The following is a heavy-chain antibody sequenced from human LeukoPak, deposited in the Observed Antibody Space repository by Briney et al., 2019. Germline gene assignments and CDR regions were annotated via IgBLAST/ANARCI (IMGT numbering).Heavy chain of an antibody. CDR1: GGSISSSSYY. J-gene: IGHJ4*02. CDR2: IYYSGST. Sequence: PSETLSLTCTVSGGSISSSSYYWGWIRQPPGKGLEWIGSIYYSGSTYYNPSLKSRVTISVDTSKNQFSLKLSSVTAADTAVYYCARGFASYSSSWYGEVTEGYFDYWGQGTLVTVSS. D-gene: IGHD6-13*01. V-gene: IGHV4-39*07. CDR3: ARGFASYSSSWYGEVTEGYFDY.